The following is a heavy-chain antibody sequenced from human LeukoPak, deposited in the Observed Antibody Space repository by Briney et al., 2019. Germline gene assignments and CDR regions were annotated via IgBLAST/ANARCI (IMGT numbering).Heavy chain of an antibody. CDR3: ARSRYYYGSGSYPFDY. CDR2: IYTSGST. D-gene: IGHD3-10*01. CDR1: GGSISSCY. V-gene: IGHV4-4*07. Sequence: PSETLSLTCTVSGGSISSCYWSWIRQPAGKGLEWIGRIYTSGSTNYNPSLKSRVTMSVDTSKNQFSLKLSSVTAADTAVYYCARSRYYYGSGSYPFDYWGQGTLVTVSS. J-gene: IGHJ4*02.